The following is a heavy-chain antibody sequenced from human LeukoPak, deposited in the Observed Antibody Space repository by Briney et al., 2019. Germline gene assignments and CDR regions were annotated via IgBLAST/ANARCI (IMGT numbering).Heavy chain of an antibody. Sequence: SETLSLTCTVSGGSISSSSYYWGWIRQPPGKGLEWIGSIYYSGSTYYNPSLKSRVTISVDTSKNQFSLKLSSVTAADTAVYYCARDKDYGDQVAEYFQHWGQGTLVTVSS. D-gene: IGHD4-17*01. CDR3: ARDKDYGDQVAEYFQH. V-gene: IGHV4-39*02. J-gene: IGHJ1*01. CDR2: IYYSGST. CDR1: GGSISSSSYY.